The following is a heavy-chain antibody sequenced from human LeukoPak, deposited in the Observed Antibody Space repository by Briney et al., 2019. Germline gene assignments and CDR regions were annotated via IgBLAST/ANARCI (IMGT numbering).Heavy chain of an antibody. CDR2: IYYSGST. Sequence: SETLSLTCTVSGGSISSGDYYWSWIRQPPGKGLEWIVYIYYSGSTYYNPSLKSQVTISVDTSKNQFSLKLSSVTAADTAVYYCARVSGPEDYYSMDVWGKGTTVTVSS. D-gene: IGHD3-10*01. V-gene: IGHV4-30-4*08. CDR3: ARVSGPEDYYSMDV. J-gene: IGHJ6*03. CDR1: GGSISSGDYY.